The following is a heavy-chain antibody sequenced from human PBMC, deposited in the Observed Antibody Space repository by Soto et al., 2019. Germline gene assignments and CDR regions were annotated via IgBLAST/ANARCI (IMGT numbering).Heavy chain of an antibody. CDR3: AKVPRGYSYGLFDY. Sequence: GGSLRLSCAASGFTFSSYGMHWVRQAPGKGLEWVAVISYDGSNKYYADSVKGRFTISRDNSKNTLYLQMNSLRAEDTAVYYCAKVPRGYSYGLFDYWGQGTRVTVSS. V-gene: IGHV3-30*18. J-gene: IGHJ4*02. CDR1: GFTFSSYG. D-gene: IGHD5-18*01. CDR2: ISYDGSNK.